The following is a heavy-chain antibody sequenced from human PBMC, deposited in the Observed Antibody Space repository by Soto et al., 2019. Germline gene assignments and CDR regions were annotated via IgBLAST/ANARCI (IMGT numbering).Heavy chain of an antibody. CDR2: ISGSGST. CDR3: AKTLRFSCTTCSSLDV. Sequence: EVQLLESGGGLVQPGGSLRLSCAASGFTVSSSAMSWVRQAPGKGLEWVSVISGSGSTYSAAYVKGRFTISSDSTNNTVYLQIISRRAEDNAVYYYAKTLRFSCTTCSSLDVWGRGTTVTVSS. D-gene: IGHD2-15*01. CDR1: GFTVSSSA. V-gene: IGHV3-23*01. J-gene: IGHJ6*04.